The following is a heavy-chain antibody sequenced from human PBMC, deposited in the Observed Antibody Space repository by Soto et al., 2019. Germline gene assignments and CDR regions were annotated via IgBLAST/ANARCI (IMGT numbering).Heavy chain of an antibody. CDR3: ARWGTTGGLDV. Sequence: QVQLVESGGGVVQPGTSLRLSCVGSGFTFRSFVIHWVRQAPGKGLEWVALTSYDGSNKYYDDSVKGRFNISRDNSRNTVDLQTDSLRLEDTALYYCARWGTTGGLDVWGQGTLVSVSS. J-gene: IGHJ4*02. CDR1: GFTFRSFV. D-gene: IGHD3-16*01. V-gene: IGHV3-30*19. CDR2: TSYDGSNK.